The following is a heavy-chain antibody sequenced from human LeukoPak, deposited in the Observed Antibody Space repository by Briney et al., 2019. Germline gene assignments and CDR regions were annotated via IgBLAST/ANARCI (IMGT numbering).Heavy chain of an antibody. Sequence: GASVKVSCKASGYTFTGYYMHWVRQAHGQGLEWMGWTNPNSGGTNYAQKFQGRVTMTRDTSISTAYMELSRLRSDDTAVYYCARVMVTSYYYYMDVWGKGTTVTVSS. V-gene: IGHV1-2*02. CDR1: GYTFTGYY. D-gene: IGHD5-18*01. CDR3: ARVMVTSYYYYMDV. J-gene: IGHJ6*03. CDR2: TNPNSGGT.